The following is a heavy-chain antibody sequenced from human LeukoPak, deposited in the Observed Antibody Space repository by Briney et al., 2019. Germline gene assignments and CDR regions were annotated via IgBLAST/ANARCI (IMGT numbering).Heavy chain of an antibody. CDR3: AKDRFYSGSPRAFDM. J-gene: IGHJ3*02. CDR1: GFTFSVYA. D-gene: IGHD1-26*01. CDR2: ISGSGGNT. V-gene: IGHV3-23*01. Sequence: GGSLRLSCAASGFTFSVYAMSWVRQAPGKGLEWVSAISGSGGNTYYADSVKGRFTFSRDNSKNTLYLQMNSLRAEDTALYYCAKDRFYSGSPRAFDMWGRGTMVTVSS.